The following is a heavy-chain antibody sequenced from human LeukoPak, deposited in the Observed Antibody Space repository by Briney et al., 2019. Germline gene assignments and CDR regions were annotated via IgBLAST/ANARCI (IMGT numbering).Heavy chain of an antibody. CDR2: IYPGDSDT. Sequence: GESLKISCKGSGYRFTSYWIGWVRQMPGKGLEWMGIIYPGDSDTRYSPSFQGQVTISADKSISTAYLQWSSLKASDTAMYYCARHREYDILTGYYTKKSYYYYYMDVWGKGTTVTVSS. J-gene: IGHJ6*03. V-gene: IGHV5-51*01. CDR1: GYRFTSYW. D-gene: IGHD3-9*01. CDR3: ARHREYDILTGYYTKKSYYYYYMDV.